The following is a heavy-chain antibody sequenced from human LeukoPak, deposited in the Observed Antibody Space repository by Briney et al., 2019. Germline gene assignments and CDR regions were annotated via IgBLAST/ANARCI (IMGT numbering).Heavy chain of an antibody. V-gene: IGHV1-24*01. Sequence: ASVKVSCKVSGYTLTELSMHWVRQAPGKGLEWMGGFDPEDGETIYAQKFQGRVTMTEDTSTDTAYMELSSLRSEDTAVYYCATDEGVVAANDAAFDIWGQGTMVTVSS. D-gene: IGHD2-15*01. CDR1: GYTLTELS. CDR2: FDPEDGET. J-gene: IGHJ3*02. CDR3: ATDEGVVAANDAAFDI.